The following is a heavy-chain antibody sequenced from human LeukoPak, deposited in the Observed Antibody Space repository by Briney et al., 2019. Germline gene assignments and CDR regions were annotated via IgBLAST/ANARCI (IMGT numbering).Heavy chain of an antibody. CDR2: VSLSGLT. J-gene: IGHJ4*02. V-gene: IGHV4-4*02. D-gene: IGHD2-8*01. CDR1: GGSITSTNW. Sequence: PSGTLSLTCGVSGGSITSTNWWSLVRQPPGHGLEWIGEVSLSGLTNYNPSLSSRVIMALDTSKNHLSLHLTSVTAADTAVYYCSRENGAFSPFGYWGQGYLVTVLS. CDR3: SRENGAFSPFGY.